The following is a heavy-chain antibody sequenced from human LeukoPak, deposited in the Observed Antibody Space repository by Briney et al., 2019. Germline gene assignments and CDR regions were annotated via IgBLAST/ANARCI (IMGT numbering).Heavy chain of an antibody. CDR1: GYTFTSYY. J-gene: IGHJ4*02. Sequence: ASVKVSCKASGYTFTSYYMHWVRQAPGQGLEWMGIINPSGGSTSYAQKFQGRVTMTSDTSTSTVYMELSSLRSEDTAIYYCARSSSGSYLGDYWGQGTLVTVSS. CDR2: INPSGGST. D-gene: IGHD1-26*01. CDR3: ARSSSGSYLGDY. V-gene: IGHV1-46*01.